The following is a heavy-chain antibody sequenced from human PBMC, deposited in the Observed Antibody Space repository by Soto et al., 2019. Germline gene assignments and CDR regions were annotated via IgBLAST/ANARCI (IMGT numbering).Heavy chain of an antibody. D-gene: IGHD2-8*01. CDR1: GFTFINFG. CDR3: AKYLLMDISSIFDC. V-gene: IGHV3-23*01. CDR2: ISGSSSHK. Sequence: GGSLRLSCAASGFTFINFGMAWVRQGPGKGLEWVSAISGSSSHKWYTDSLEGRFTISRDNSKNTLYLEMDNLRADDSAVYYCAKYLLMDISSIFDCWGQGALVTVSS. J-gene: IGHJ4*02.